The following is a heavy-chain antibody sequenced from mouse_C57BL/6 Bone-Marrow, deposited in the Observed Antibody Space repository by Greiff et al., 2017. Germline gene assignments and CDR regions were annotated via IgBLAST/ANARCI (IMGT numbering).Heavy chain of an antibody. CDR1: GYTFTSYG. Sequence: VKLMESGAELARPGASVKLSCKASGYTFTSYGISWVKQRPGQGLEWIGEIYPRSGNTYYNEKFKGKATLTADKSSSTAYMELRSLTSEDSAVYFCASLALWYFDVWGTGTTVTVSS. D-gene: IGHD6-1*01. CDR2: IYPRSGNT. J-gene: IGHJ1*03. CDR3: ASLALWYFDV. V-gene: IGHV1-81*01.